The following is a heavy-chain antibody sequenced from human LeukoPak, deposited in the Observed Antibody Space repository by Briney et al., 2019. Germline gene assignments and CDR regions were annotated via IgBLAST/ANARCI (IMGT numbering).Heavy chain of an antibody. V-gene: IGHV1-18*01. Sequence: ASVKVSCKASGYTFTSYGIRWVRQAPGQGLEWMGWISAYNGNTNYAQKLQGRVTMTTDTSTSTAYMELRSLRSDGTAVYYCARGRYYDSSGYYYFDNWGQGTLVTVSS. J-gene: IGHJ4*02. CDR1: GYTFTSYG. CDR2: ISAYNGNT. D-gene: IGHD3-22*01. CDR3: ARGRYYDSSGYYYFDN.